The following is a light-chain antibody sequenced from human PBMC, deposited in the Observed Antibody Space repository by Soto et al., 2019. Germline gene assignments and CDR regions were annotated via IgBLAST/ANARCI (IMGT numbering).Light chain of an antibody. J-gene: IGKJ1*01. Sequence: ELVMTHSPATLYVSPGERATLSCRSSQSVSNTLAWYQQKPCQAPRILIYGASTGATGIPARFSGRWSGTEFTLTISSLQSEAFGLYYCQQYNNWPPWTFGQGTKVDIK. V-gene: IGKV3-15*01. CDR1: QSVSNT. CDR3: QQYNNWPPWT. CDR2: GAS.